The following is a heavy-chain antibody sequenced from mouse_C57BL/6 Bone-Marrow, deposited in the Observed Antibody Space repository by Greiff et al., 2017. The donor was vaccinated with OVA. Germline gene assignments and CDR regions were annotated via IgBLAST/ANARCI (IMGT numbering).Heavy chain of an antibody. D-gene: IGHD2-3*01. CDR2: IDPSDSYT. CDR3: ARPYEGGDY. CDR1: GYTFTSYW. Sequence: QVQLQQPGAELVRPGTSVKLSCKASGYTFTSYWMHWVKQRPGQGLEWIGVIDPSDSYTNYNQKFKGKATLTVDTSSSQAYMQLSRLTAEDSAVYCVARPYEGGDYWGQGTPLTVSS. V-gene: IGHV1-59*01. J-gene: IGHJ2*01.